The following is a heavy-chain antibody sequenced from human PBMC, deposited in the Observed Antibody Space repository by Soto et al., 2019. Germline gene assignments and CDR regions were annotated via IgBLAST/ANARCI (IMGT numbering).Heavy chain of an antibody. CDR3: AKLAYYYDSSGYLFDY. Sequence: PGGSLRLSCAASGFTFSSYAMSWVRQAPGKGLEWVSAISGSGGSTCYADSVKGRFTISRDNSKNTLYLQMNSLRAEDTAVYYCAKLAYYYDSSGYLFDYWGQGTLVTVSS. D-gene: IGHD3-22*01. CDR1: GFTFSSYA. CDR2: ISGSGGST. J-gene: IGHJ4*02. V-gene: IGHV3-23*01.